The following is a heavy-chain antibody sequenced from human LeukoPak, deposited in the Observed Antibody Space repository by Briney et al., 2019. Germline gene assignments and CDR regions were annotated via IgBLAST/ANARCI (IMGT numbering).Heavy chain of an antibody. CDR3: VWGYCSSTSCYKATGDAFDI. Sequence: PGGSLRLSCAASGFTVSSNYMSWVRQAPGKGLEWVANIKQDGSEKYYADSVKGRFTISRDNAQNSLYLQMSSLRAEDTAVYYCVWGYCSSTSCYKATGDAFDIWGQGTMVTVSS. J-gene: IGHJ3*02. CDR2: IKQDGSEK. CDR1: GFTVSSNY. V-gene: IGHV3-7*01. D-gene: IGHD2-2*02.